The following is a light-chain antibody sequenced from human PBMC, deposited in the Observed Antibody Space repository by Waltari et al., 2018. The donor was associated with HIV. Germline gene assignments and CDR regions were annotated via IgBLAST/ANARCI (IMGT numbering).Light chain of an antibody. J-gene: IGLJ3*02. V-gene: IGLV3-25*03. CDR2: KDT. CDR3: RSPANPPSYWV. Sequence: SYELTQPHSVSGSPGQTARITCSGDALPRQYAYWYQQKPGQAPLLLIYKDTERPSRIPERFSGSSSGTIVTLTISCVQADDEAAYYCRSPANPPSYWVFGGGTKLTV. CDR1: ALPRQY.